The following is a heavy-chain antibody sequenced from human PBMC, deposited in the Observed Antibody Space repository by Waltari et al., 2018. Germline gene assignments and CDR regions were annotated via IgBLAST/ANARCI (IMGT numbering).Heavy chain of an antibody. CDR1: GGSISSYY. J-gene: IGHJ4*02. CDR2: IYYSGST. D-gene: IGHD2-2*01. V-gene: IGHV4-59*01. CDR3: ARAPYAGQSLMAKLYYFDY. Sequence: QVQLQESGPGLVKPSETLSLTCTVSGGSISSYYWSWIRQPPGKGLEWIGYIYYSGSTTSNPSLKSRVTISVDTSKNQFSLKLSSVTAADTAVYYCARAPYAGQSLMAKLYYFDYWGQGTLVTVSS.